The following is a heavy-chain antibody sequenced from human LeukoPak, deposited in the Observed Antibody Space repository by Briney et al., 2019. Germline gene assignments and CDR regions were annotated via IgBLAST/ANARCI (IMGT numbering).Heavy chain of an antibody. CDR3: ARGPGDIVVVPAAIKMYYYYGMDV. V-gene: IGHV3-33*01. Sequence: GGSLRLSCAASGFSFSTYGMHWIRQAPGKGLEWVAVIWHDGSNKYYGDSVKGRFTISRDNSKNTLYLQMNSLRAEDTAVYYCARGPGDIVVVPAAIKMYYYYGMDVWGQGTTVTVS. D-gene: IGHD2-2*02. CDR1: GFSFSTYG. CDR2: IWHDGSNK. J-gene: IGHJ6*02.